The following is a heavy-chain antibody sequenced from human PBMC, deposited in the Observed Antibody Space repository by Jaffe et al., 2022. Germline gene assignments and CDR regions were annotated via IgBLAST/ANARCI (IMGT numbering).Heavy chain of an antibody. CDR2: ISYDGSNK. J-gene: IGHJ4*02. Sequence: QVQLVESGGGVVQPGRSLRLSCAASGFTFSSYGMHWVRQAPGKGLEWVAVISYDGSNKYYADSVKGRFTISRDNSKNTLYLQMNSLRAEDTAVYYCAKDLTGGYCSGGSCYSYGYWGQGTLVTVSS. CDR3: AKDLTGGYCSGGSCYSYGY. D-gene: IGHD2-15*01. CDR1: GFTFSSYG. V-gene: IGHV3-30*18.